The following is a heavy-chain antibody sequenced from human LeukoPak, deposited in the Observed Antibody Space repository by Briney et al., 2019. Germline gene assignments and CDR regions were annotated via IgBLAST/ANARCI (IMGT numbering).Heavy chain of an antibody. D-gene: IGHD4-17*01. Sequence: ASVKVSCKASGYTFTGYYMHWVRQAPGQGLEWMGRINPNSGGTNYAQKFQGRVTMTRDTSISTAYMELSRLRSDDTAVYYCARGPAGSDDYGDYVDYWGQGTLVTVSS. CDR1: GYTFTGYY. J-gene: IGHJ4*02. CDR3: ARGPAGSDDYGDYVDY. CDR2: INPNSGGT. V-gene: IGHV1-2*06.